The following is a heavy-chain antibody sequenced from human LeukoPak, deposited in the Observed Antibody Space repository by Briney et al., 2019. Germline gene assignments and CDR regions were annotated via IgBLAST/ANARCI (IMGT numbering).Heavy chain of an antibody. Sequence: ASVKVSCKASRYTFTGYYMHWVRQAPGQGLEWMGRINPNSGGTNDAQKFQGRVTMTRDTSISTAYMELSRLRSDDTAVYCCATSSSSWSIFDYWGQGTLVTVSS. V-gene: IGHV1-2*06. D-gene: IGHD6-13*01. CDR2: INPNSGGT. CDR1: RYTFTGYY. CDR3: ATSSSSWSIFDY. J-gene: IGHJ4*02.